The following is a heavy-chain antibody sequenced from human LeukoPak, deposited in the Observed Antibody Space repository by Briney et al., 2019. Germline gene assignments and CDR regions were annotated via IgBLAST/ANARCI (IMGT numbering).Heavy chain of an antibody. CDR3: AREPLTTPYSSGWYVY. Sequence: ASVKASCKASGYTFTSYGISWVRQAPGQGLEWMGWISAYNGNTNYAQKLQGRVTMTTDTSTSTAYMELRSLRSDDTAVYYCAREPLTTPYSSGWYVYWGQGTLVTVSS. CDR1: GYTFTSYG. J-gene: IGHJ4*02. D-gene: IGHD6-19*01. V-gene: IGHV1-18*01. CDR2: ISAYNGNT.